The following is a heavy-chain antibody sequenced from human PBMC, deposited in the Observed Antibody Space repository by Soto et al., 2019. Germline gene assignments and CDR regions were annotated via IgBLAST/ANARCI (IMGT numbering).Heavy chain of an antibody. D-gene: IGHD3-16*01. V-gene: IGHV3-74*01. CDR1: GFTFSDYW. Sequence: EVQLVESGGGLVQPGGSLGLSCTASGFTFSDYWMYWVRQVPGKGLVWVSRISGDGSSTNYADSVKGRSTIARDNAKSTVYLQMYSLRVEDTAVYYCVSGSNAWSGMDYWGQGILVTVS. J-gene: IGHJ4*02. CDR2: ISGDGSST. CDR3: VSGSNAWSGMDY.